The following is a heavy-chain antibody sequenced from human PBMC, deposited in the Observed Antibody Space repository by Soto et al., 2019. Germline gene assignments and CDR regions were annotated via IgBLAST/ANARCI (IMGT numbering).Heavy chain of an antibody. CDR1: GGSFSGYY. J-gene: IGHJ4*02. V-gene: IGHV4-34*01. D-gene: IGHD3-22*01. Sequence: SETLSLTCAVYGGSFSGYYWRWIRQPPGKGLEWIGEINHSGSTNYNPSLKSRVTISVDTSKNQFSLKLSSVTAADTAVYYCARVFPHYYDSSGYSEPFNFDYWGQGTLVTVSS. CDR3: ARVFPHYYDSSGYSEPFNFDY. CDR2: INHSGST.